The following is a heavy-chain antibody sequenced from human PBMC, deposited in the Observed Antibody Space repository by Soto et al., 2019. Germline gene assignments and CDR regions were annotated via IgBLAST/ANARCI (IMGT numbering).Heavy chain of an antibody. V-gene: IGHV3-30-3*01. CDR3: ARGLVSSSCIICCQFDC. CDR1: GFTFSSYS. Sequence: QVQLVESGGGVVQPGRSLRLSCAASGFTFSSYSMHWVRQAPGKGLEWVVVTSHDGSNKYADSVKGRFTISRDNSKNTLYLQMNSLRAEDTAVYYCARGLVSSSCIICCQFDCWGQGTLVTVSS. CDR2: TSHDGSNK. D-gene: IGHD2-2*01. J-gene: IGHJ4*02.